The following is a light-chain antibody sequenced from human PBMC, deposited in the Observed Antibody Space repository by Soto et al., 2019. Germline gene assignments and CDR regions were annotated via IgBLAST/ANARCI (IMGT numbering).Light chain of an antibody. J-gene: IGKJ1*01. Sequence: EIVMTQSPATLSVSPGERATLSCRASQSVSSNLAWYQQKPGQAPRLLIYDASTRATGIPARFSGSVSGTEFTLTISSLQSEDFAVYYCQQYNNLPRAFGQGTKVDIK. CDR1: QSVSSN. V-gene: IGKV3-15*01. CDR2: DAS. CDR3: QQYNNLPRA.